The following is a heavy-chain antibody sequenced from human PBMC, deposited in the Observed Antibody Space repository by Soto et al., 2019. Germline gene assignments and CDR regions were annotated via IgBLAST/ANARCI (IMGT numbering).Heavy chain of an antibody. J-gene: IGHJ4*02. CDR3: ARLPYSYSGYDETCFDY. V-gene: IGHV4-38-2*01. CDR2: IYHSGST. D-gene: IGHD5-12*01. CDR1: GYSITSGYY. Sequence: SETLSLTCAVSGYSITSGYYWGWIRQPPGKGLEWIGSIYHSGSTYYNPSLKSRVTISVDTPQKLFSLKLSSVTAADTAVYYCARLPYSYSGYDETCFDYWGQGTLVTVSS.